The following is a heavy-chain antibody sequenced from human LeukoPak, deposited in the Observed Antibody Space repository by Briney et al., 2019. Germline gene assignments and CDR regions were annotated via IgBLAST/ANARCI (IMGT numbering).Heavy chain of an antibody. CDR3: ARLGVSYYTY. V-gene: IGHV3-7*01. J-gene: IGHJ4*02. Sequence: GGSLRLSCVASGFAFSSYWMTWVHQAPGKGLEWVANIRQDGGEEYYVDSVKGRFTISRDNAKNSLFLQMNSLRVEDTAVYYCARLGVSYYTYWGQGTLVTVSS. CDR2: IRQDGGEE. D-gene: IGHD1-26*01. CDR1: GFAFSSYW.